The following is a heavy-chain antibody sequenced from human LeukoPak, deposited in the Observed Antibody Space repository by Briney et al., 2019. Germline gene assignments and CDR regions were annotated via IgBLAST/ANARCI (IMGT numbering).Heavy chain of an antibody. CDR1: GFTFSSYA. Sequence: GGSLRLSCAASGFTFSSYAMTWVRQAPGKGLEWVSTISGSGGSTYYADSVKGRFTISRDNSKDTVYLQLNSLRAEDTVVYYCAKDSRSLPYCFDFWGQGTLVTVSS. J-gene: IGHJ4*02. CDR2: ISGSGGST. CDR3: AKDSRSLPYCFDF. V-gene: IGHV3-23*01.